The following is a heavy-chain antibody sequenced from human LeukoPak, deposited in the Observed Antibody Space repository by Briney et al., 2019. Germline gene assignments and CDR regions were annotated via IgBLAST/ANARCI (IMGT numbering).Heavy chain of an antibody. CDR1: GGSFSGYY. CDR3: GVGRRTFDY. J-gene: IGHJ4*02. V-gene: IGHV4-34*01. Sequence: SETLSLTCAVYGGSFSGYYWSWIRQPPGKGLEWIGEINHSGSTNYNPSLKSRVTISVDTSKNQFSLKLSSVTAADTAVYYCGVGRRTFDYWGQGTLVTVSS. CDR2: INHSGST. D-gene: IGHD1-26*01.